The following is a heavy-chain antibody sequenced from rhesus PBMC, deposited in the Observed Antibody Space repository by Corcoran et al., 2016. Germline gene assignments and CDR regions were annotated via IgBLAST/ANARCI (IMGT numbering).Heavy chain of an antibody. J-gene: IGHJ4*01. D-gene: IGHD6-31*01. CDR3: ARDGSRAGFDY. CDR1: GGSISSGYYY. CDR2: ITYSGST. Sequence: QVQLQESGPGLVKPSETLSLTCAVSGGSISSGYYYWSWIRQPPGKGLEWIGYITYSGSTSYNPSLKSRVTISSDPSKIQFSLKLSSVTAADTAVYYCARDGSRAGFDYWGQGVLVTVSS. V-gene: IGHV4-122*02.